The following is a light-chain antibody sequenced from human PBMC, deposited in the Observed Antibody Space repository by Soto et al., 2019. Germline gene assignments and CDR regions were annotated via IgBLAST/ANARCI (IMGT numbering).Light chain of an antibody. V-gene: IGKV3-11*01. CDR1: QSVSSN. J-gene: IGKJ5*01. CDR2: DAS. Sequence: EIVMTKSPVTLSVSPGERVTLSCRASQSVSSNLAWYQQKPGQAPRLLIYDASNRATGIPARFSGSGSGTDFTLTISSLEPEDFAVYYCQQRSNWPPITFGQGTRLEIK. CDR3: QQRSNWPPIT.